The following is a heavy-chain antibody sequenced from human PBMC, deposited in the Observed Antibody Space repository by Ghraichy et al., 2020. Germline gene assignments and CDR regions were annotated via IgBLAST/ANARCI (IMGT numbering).Heavy chain of an antibody. J-gene: IGHJ4*02. V-gene: IGHV3-30*04. D-gene: IGHD6-19*01. Sequence: GGSLRLSCAASGFTFISYAMHWVRQAPGKGLEWVAVISYDGTNKYYADSVKGRFTISRDNSKNTLYLQMNSLRVEDRAVYYCARGGWQWLVKAQSFDYWGQGTLVTVSS. CDR1: GFTFISYA. CDR2: ISYDGTNK. CDR3: ARGGWQWLVKAQSFDY.